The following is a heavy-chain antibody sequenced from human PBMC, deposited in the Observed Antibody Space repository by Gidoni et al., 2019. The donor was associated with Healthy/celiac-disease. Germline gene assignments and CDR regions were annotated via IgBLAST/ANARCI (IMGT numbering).Heavy chain of an antibody. CDR1: GGSISSGSYY. CDR3: ARGDSSGYSPAEYFQH. D-gene: IGHD3-22*01. J-gene: IGHJ1*01. CDR2: IYTSGST. V-gene: IGHV4-61*02. Sequence: QVQLQESGPGLVKPSQTLSLTCTVSGGSISSGSYYWSWIRQPAGKGLEWIGRIYTSGSTNYNPSLKSRVTISVDTSKNQFSLKLSSVTAADTAVYYCARGDSSGYSPAEYFQHWGQGTLVTVSS.